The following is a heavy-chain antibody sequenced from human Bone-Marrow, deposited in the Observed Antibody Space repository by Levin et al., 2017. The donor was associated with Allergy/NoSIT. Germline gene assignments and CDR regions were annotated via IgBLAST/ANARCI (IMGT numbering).Heavy chain of an antibody. J-gene: IGHJ4*02. CDR1: GFTFNIYW. D-gene: IGHD3-22*01. Sequence: GESLKISCAASGFTFNIYWMSWVRQSPGKGLEWVANITQDGSEEHLVDSVKGRFTISRDNAKNSLYLQLNSLRAEDTAVYYCARLDYYDSSQFDYWGQGALVTVSS. CDR2: ITQDGSEE. CDR3: ARLDYYDSSQFDY. V-gene: IGHV3-7*01.